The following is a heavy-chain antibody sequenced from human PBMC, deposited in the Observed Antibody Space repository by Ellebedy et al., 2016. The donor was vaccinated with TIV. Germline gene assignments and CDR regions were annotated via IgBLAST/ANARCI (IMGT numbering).Heavy chain of an antibody. D-gene: IGHD2-2*02. V-gene: IGHV1-8*02. CDR1: GYTFTGYY. Sequence: ASVKVSXXASGYTFTGYYMHWVRQAPGQGLEWMGWMNPNSGNTGYAQKFQGRVTMTRNTSISTAYMELSSLRSEDTAVYYCARAPIVVVPAAIHWFDPWGQGTLVTVSS. J-gene: IGHJ5*02. CDR3: ARAPIVVVPAAIHWFDP. CDR2: MNPNSGNT.